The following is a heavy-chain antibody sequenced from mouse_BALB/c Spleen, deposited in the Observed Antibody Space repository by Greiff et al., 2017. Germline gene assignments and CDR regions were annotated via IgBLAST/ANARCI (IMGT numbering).Heavy chain of an antibody. V-gene: IGHV1-39*01. CDR1: GYSFTDYI. J-gene: IGHJ4*01. CDR3: ARGDYGVSGDYAMDY. Sequence: VQLKQTGPELVKPGASVKISCKASGYSFTDYIMLWVKQSHGKSLEWIGNINPYYGSTSYNLKFKGKATLTVDKSSSTAYMQLNSLTSEDSAVYYCARGDYGVSGDYAMDYWGQGTSVTVSS. CDR2: INPYYGST. D-gene: IGHD1-1*01.